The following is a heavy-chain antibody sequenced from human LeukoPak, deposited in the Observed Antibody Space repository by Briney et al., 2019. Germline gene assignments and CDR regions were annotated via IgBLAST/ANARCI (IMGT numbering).Heavy chain of an antibody. Sequence: GGSLRLSCAASGFTFSSYAMSWVRQAPGKGLEWVSAISGSGGSTYYADSVKGRFTISRDSSKNTLYLQMNSLRAEDTAVYYCAKGPLTEVAGTTWDYWGQGTLVTVSS. CDR1: GFTFSSYA. J-gene: IGHJ4*02. D-gene: IGHD6-19*01. CDR3: AKGPLTEVAGTTWDY. CDR2: ISGSGGST. V-gene: IGHV3-23*01.